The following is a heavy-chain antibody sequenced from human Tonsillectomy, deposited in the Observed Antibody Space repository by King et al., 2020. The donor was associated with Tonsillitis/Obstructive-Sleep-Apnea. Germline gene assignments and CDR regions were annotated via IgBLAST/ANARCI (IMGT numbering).Heavy chain of an antibody. D-gene: IGHD5-24*01. CDR1: GYSFTSYW. V-gene: IGHV5-10-1*01. Sequence: QLVQSGAEVKKPGESLRISCKGSGYSFTSYWISWVRQMPGKGLEWMGRIDPSDSYTNYSPSFQGHVTISADKSISTAYLQWSSLKASDTAMYYCARNGRDGYKVLWIFDYWGQGTLVTVSS. CDR3: ARNGRDGYKVLWIFDY. CDR2: IDPSDSYT. J-gene: IGHJ4*02.